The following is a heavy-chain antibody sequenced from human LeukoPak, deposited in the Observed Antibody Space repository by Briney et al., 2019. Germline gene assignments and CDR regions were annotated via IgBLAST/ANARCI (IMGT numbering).Heavy chain of an antibody. CDR3: ARQVQYRSGYFPPDP. CDR2: MKGDGSEK. Sequence: GGSLRLSCAASGFTFSNYAMSWVRQAPGKGLEWVANMKGDGSEKHYVDSMKGRFTISRDNAKNSLYLQMNSLTAEDTAVYYCARQVQYRSGYFPPDPWGQGTLVTVSS. V-gene: IGHV3-7*01. D-gene: IGHD6-19*01. J-gene: IGHJ5*02. CDR1: GFTFSNYA.